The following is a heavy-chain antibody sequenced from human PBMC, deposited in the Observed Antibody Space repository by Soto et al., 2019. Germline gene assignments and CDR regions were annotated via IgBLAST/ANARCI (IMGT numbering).Heavy chain of an antibody. D-gene: IGHD3-3*01. Sequence: EVQLLESGGGLVQPGGSLRLSCAASGFTFSSYAMSWVRQAPGKGLEWVSAISGSGGSTYYADSVKGRFTISRDNSKNTLYLQMNSLIAEDTAVYYCAKQPHRVSDFWSGYYTGDFDYWGQGTLVTVSS. J-gene: IGHJ4*02. CDR1: GFTFSSYA. V-gene: IGHV3-23*01. CDR2: ISGSGGST. CDR3: AKQPHRVSDFWSGYYTGDFDY.